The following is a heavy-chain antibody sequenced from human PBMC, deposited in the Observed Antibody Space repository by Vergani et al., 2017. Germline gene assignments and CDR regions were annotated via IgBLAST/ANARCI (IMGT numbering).Heavy chain of an antibody. CDR3: ASSYDSSGYYTLSFDY. CDR1: GGSISSYY. D-gene: IGHD3-22*01. Sequence: QVQLQESGPGLVKPSETLSLTCTVSGGSISSYYWSWTRQPPGKGLEWIGYIYYSGSTNYNPSLKSRVTISVDTSKNQFSLKLSSVTAADTAVYYCASSYDSSGYYTLSFDYWGQGTLVTVSS. V-gene: IGHV4-59*01. CDR2: IYYSGST. J-gene: IGHJ4*02.